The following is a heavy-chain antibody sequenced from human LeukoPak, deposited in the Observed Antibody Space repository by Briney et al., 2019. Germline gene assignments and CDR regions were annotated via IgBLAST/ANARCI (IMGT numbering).Heavy chain of an antibody. CDR3: ASACMGGDCYLDI. J-gene: IGHJ3*02. CDR1: GYTFTSYG. V-gene: IGHV1-18*01. D-gene: IGHD2-21*02. CDR2: ISAYNGNT. Sequence: ASVKVSCKASGYTFTSYGISWVRQAPGQGLEWMGWISAYNGNTNYAQKLQGRVTMTTDASTSTAYMELRSLRSDDTAVYYCASACMGGDCYLDIWGQGTMVTVSS.